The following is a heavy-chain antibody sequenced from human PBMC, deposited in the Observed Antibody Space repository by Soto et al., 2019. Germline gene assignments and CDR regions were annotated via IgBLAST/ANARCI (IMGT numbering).Heavy chain of an antibody. CDR1: GLTFNIFA. V-gene: IGHV3-30-3*01. Sequence: XGSLRLTCVACGLTFNIFAFHWVRQAPGKGLEWLSVISYDGREIHYSESVKGRFTISRDSSTNTVYLEMNSLRYEDTAVYYCASDPLAVTGSFVDYWGQGPLVTVSS. CDR3: ASDPLAVTGSFVDY. CDR2: ISYDGREI. J-gene: IGHJ4*02. D-gene: IGHD3-9*01.